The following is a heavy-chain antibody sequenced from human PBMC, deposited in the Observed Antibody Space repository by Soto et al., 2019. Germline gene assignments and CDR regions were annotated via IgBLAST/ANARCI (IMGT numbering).Heavy chain of an antibody. CDR1: GFGISDYA. J-gene: IGHJ4*02. CDR2: ISESGGST. CDR3: AKRSPYSSGWYTPIFDY. V-gene: IGHV3-23*01. D-gene: IGHD6-13*01. Sequence: AESLCLSCAASGFGISDYAMSWIRQAPGKGLEWVSVISESGGSTHYADSVRGRFTVSRDNSKTSMSLRMNSLRDEDTAVYFCAKRSPYSSGWYTPIFDYWGQGALVTVSS.